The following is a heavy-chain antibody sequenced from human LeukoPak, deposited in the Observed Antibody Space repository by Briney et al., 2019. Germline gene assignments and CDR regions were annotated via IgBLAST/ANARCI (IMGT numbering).Heavy chain of an antibody. D-gene: IGHD3-22*01. V-gene: IGHV3-21*01. CDR1: GFTFSSYS. J-gene: IGHJ4*02. CDR2: ISSSSSYI. Sequence: GGSLRLSCAASGFTFSSYSMNWVRQARGKGLEWVSSISSSSSYIYYADSVKGRFTISRDNAKNSLYLQMNSLRAEDTAVYYCAREHYDSSGLDYWGQGTLVTVSS. CDR3: AREHYDSSGLDY.